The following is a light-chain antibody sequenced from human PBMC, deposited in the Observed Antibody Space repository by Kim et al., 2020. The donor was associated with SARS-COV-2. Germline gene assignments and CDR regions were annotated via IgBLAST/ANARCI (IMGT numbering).Light chain of an antibody. J-gene: IGKJ1*01. CDR3: QQYGTSSTWT. CDR1: QSFHCNF. CDR2: YAS. Sequence: PGNRATLSCKASQSFHCNFLAGFQQKPGQAPRHLIYYASNRATGIPDRFSGSGSGTDFTLTISRLEPEDFAVYFCQQYGTSSTWTFGQGTKVEIK. V-gene: IGKV3-20*01.